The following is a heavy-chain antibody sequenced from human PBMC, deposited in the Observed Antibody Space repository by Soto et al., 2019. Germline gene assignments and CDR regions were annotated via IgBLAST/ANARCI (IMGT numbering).Heavy chain of an antibody. CDR1: GGSISSYY. CDR3: ARDEYSSGPEGMDV. V-gene: IGHV4-59*01. D-gene: IGHD6-19*01. J-gene: IGHJ6*02. Sequence: SETLSLTCTVSGGSISSYYWSWIRQPPGKGLEWIGYIYYSGSTNYNPSLKSRVTISVDTSKNQFSLKLSSVTAADTAVYYCARDEYSSGPEGMDVWGQGTTVTVSS. CDR2: IYYSGST.